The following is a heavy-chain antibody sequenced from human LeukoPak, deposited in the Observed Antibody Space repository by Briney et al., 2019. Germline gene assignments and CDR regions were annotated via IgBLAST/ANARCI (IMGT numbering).Heavy chain of an antibody. CDR3: ARDLKQQLVLRYFDY. J-gene: IGHJ4*02. D-gene: IGHD6-13*01. CDR2: INPSGGST. Sequence: ASVKVSCKASGYTFTSYYMHWVRQAPGQGLEWMGIINPSGGSTSYAQKFQGRVTMTRDTSTSTVYMELSSLRSEDTAAYYCARDLKQQLVLRYFDYWGQGTLVTVSS. CDR1: GYTFTSYY. V-gene: IGHV1-46*01.